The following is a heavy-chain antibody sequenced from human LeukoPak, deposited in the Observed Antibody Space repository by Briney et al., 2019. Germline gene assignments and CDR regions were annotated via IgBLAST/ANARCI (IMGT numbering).Heavy chain of an antibody. Sequence: GESLKISCKGSGYSFTSYWIGWVRQVPGKGLEWMGIIYPGDSDTRYSPSFQGQVTISADKSISTAYLQWSSLKASDTATYYCARVSPFYDSSGYNDYWGQGTLVTVSS. J-gene: IGHJ4*02. V-gene: IGHV5-51*01. D-gene: IGHD3-22*01. CDR3: ARVSPFYDSSGYNDY. CDR1: GYSFTSYW. CDR2: IYPGDSDT.